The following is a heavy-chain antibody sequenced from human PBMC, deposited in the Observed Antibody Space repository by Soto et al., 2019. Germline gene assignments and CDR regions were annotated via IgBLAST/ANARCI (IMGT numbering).Heavy chain of an antibody. D-gene: IGHD2-2*01. Sequence: GGSLRLSCTASGFTFGDYAMSWFRQAPGKGLEWVGFIRSKAYGGTTEYAASVKGRFTISRDDSRSIAYLQMNSLKTEDTAVYYCTRDDLLGYCSSTSCPRYYYYGMDVWGQGTTVTVSS. CDR2: IRSKAYGGTT. V-gene: IGHV3-49*03. J-gene: IGHJ6*02. CDR3: TRDDLLGYCSSTSCPRYYYYGMDV. CDR1: GFTFGDYA.